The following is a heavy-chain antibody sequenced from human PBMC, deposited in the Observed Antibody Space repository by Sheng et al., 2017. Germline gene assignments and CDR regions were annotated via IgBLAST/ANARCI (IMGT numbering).Heavy chain of an antibody. CDR1: GFTFSSYE. CDR3: ARGRVYDFWSGYPVFDP. D-gene: IGHD3-3*01. J-gene: IGHJ5*01. Sequence: PGGSLILSCAASGFTFSSYEMNWVRQAPGKGLEWVSYISSSGSTIYYADSVKGRFTISRDNAKNSLYLQMNSLRAEDTAVYYCARGRVYDFWSGYPVFDPWGRGTRRSPSPQ. V-gene: IGHV3-48*03. CDR2: ISSSGSTI.